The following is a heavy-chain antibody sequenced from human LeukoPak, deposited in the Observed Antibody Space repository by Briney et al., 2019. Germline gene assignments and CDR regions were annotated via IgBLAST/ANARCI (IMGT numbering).Heavy chain of an antibody. CDR3: SRRIAAAGTFFYYMDG. J-gene: IGHJ6*03. V-gene: IGHV5-51*01. CDR1: EYSFTSYY. CDR2: IYPGDSDT. Sequence: GESPKISCKGSEYSFTSYYVGWGRQMPGKGLEGMGIIYPGDSDTRYSPSFQGQVTISADKSISTAYLQWSSLTAADTAMYYCSRRIAAAGTFFYYMDGWGRGATLSVCS. D-gene: IGHD6-13*01.